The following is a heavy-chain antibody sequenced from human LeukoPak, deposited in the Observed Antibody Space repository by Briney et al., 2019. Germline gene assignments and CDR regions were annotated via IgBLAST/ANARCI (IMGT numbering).Heavy chain of an antibody. CDR1: GFTLSSYN. D-gene: IGHD4-11*01. CDR2: ISWRSSDI. CDR3: ARVYSNSWYSGYLYVDV. J-gene: IGHJ6*03. V-gene: IGHV3-21*01. Sequence: PGGSLRLSCAASGFTLSSYNMKWVRQAPGKGLEWVSSISWRSSDIEYADSVKGRFTISRDNAKQSLYLQMSSLRAEDTAIYYCARVYSNSWYSGYLYVDVWGKGTTVTVSS.